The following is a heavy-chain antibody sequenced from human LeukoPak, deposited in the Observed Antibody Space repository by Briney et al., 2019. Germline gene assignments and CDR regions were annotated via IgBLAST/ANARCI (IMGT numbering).Heavy chain of an antibody. J-gene: IGHJ4*02. CDR2: INHSGST. CDR1: GGSFSGYY. Sequence: SETLSLTCAVYGGSFSGYYWSWIRQPPGKGLEWIGEINHSGSTNYNPSLKSRVTISVDTSKNQFSLKLSSVTAADTAVYYCARVGYDKGFDYWGQGTLATVSS. CDR3: ARVGYDKGFDY. D-gene: IGHD3-22*01. V-gene: IGHV4-34*01.